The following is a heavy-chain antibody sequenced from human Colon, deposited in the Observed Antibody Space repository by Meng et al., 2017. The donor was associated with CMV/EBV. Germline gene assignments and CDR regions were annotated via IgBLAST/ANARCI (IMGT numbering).Heavy chain of an antibody. CDR1: VGSISTYY. J-gene: IGHJ4*02. CDR3: VRGGYSGTQTGGVQEY. Sequence: QGQLQESGPGLVKPSETLSLTCTVSVGSISTYYWGWIRQPAGEGLEWLGRISTNRNTDYNPSLNSRATIWLDTSNNQFSLKLTSVTAADTAVYYCVRGGYSGTQTGGVQEYWGQGTLVTVSS. V-gene: IGHV4-4*07. CDR2: ISTNRNT. D-gene: IGHD5-12*01.